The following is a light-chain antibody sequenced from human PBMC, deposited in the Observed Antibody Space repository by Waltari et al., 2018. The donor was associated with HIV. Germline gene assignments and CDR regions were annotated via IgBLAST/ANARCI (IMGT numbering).Light chain of an antibody. CDR2: DNN. V-gene: IGLV1-51*01. J-gene: IGLJ1*01. CDR1: SSKIANTY. Sequence: QSVLTQPPSVSAAPGQKVPISCSGNSSKIANTYVSCYHQLPGTATKLLIYDNNKRPSGIPDRFSGSKSGTSATLGITGLQTGDEADYYCGTWDSSLSAEVFGTGTKVTVL. CDR3: GTWDSSLSAEV.